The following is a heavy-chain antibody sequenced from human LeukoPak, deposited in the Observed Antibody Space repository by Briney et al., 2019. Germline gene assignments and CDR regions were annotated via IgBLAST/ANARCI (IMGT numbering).Heavy chain of an antibody. Sequence: PSETLSLTCTVSGYSISSGYYWGWIRQPPGKGLEWIGSIYHSGSTYYNPSLKRRVTISVDTSKNQFSLKLSSVTAADTAVYYCARDRYCSGGSCFYYYYYYMDVWGKGTTVTVSS. CDR2: IYHSGST. CDR3: ARDRYCSGGSCFYYYYYYMDV. V-gene: IGHV4-38-2*02. CDR1: GYSISSGYY. J-gene: IGHJ6*03. D-gene: IGHD2-15*01.